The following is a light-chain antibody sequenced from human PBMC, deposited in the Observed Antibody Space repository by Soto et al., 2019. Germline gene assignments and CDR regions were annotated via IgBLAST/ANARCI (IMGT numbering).Light chain of an antibody. CDR3: QVWETRSGPLYV. V-gene: IGLV3-21*01. Sequence: SYELTQPPSVSVAPGETARITCAGNNIGTKSVHWYQQKPGQAPVLVIFYDTDRSSGIPERFSGSNSGNTATLTISRVEAGDEADYYCQVWETRSGPLYVFGGGTKLAVL. J-gene: IGLJ1*01. CDR1: NIGTKS. CDR2: YDT.